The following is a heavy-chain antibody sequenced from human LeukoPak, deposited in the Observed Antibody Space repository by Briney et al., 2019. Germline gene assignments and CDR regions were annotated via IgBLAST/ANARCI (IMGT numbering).Heavy chain of an antibody. CDR2: IKHDGSEK. CDR3: AADRGWRTSGYYLYYFEY. J-gene: IGHJ4*02. CDR1: GFTFRSYG. V-gene: IGHV3-7*01. D-gene: IGHD3-3*01. Sequence: PGGSLRLSCGASGFTFRSYGMHWVRQAPGKGLEWVASIKHDGSEKYYVDSVSGRFTISRDNTMNSLYLQMSSLRAEDTAVYYCAADRGWRTSGYYLYYFEYWGQGTLVTYSS.